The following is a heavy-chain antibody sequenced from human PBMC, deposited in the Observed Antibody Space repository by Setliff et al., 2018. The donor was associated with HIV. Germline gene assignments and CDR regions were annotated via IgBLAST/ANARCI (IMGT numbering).Heavy chain of an antibody. CDR2: ISAYNGNT. CDR3: ARARLQGIVTAVGPRDNCLDP. J-gene: IGHJ5*02. V-gene: IGHV1-18*01. Sequence: ASVNVSCKASGYTFTSYGISWVRQAPGQVLEWMGWISAYNGNTDYAPRLLGRVTMTTDTSTSTAYMELRSLSSDDTAVYYCARARLQGIVTAVGPRDNCLDPWGQGTRVTVSS. CDR1: GYTFTSYG. D-gene: IGHD1-26*01.